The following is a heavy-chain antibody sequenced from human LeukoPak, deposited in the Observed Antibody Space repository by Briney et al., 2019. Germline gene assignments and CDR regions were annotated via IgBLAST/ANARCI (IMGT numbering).Heavy chain of an antibody. J-gene: IGHJ4*02. Sequence: PGGSLRLSCAASGFTFSTYGMHWVRQAPGKGLEWVAVIWYDGSDKYYADSVKGRFTISRDNSKNTVYVQMSSLRDEDTAVYYCARGASRSYYLDHWGQGTLVTVSS. CDR2: IWYDGSDK. V-gene: IGHV3-33*01. CDR1: GFTFSTYG. D-gene: IGHD1-26*01. CDR3: ARGASRSYYLDH.